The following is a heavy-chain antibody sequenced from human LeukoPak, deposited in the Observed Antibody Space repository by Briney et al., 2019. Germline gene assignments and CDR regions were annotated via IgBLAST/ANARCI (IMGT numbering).Heavy chain of an antibody. CDR3: ANEIRSNDY. CDR1: GFTFSSYA. CDR2: ISGSGDDT. J-gene: IGHJ4*02. Sequence: GGSLRLSCAASGFTFSSYAMSWVRQAPGKGLEWVSAISGSGDDTYYADSVKGRFTISRDYSKNTLYLQMNSLSADDTAMYYCANEIRSNDYWGQGTLVTVSS. D-gene: IGHD4-17*01. V-gene: IGHV3-23*01.